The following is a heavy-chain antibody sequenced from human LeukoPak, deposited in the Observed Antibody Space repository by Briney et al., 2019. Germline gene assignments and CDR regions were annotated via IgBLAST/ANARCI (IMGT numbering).Heavy chain of an antibody. CDR2: IYTSGST. J-gene: IGHJ4*02. D-gene: IGHD6-19*01. CDR1: GGSISSYY. V-gene: IGHV4-4*07. Sequence: SETLSLTCTVSGGSISSYYWSWIRQPAGKGLEWIGRIYTSGSTNYNPSLKSRVTMSVDTSKNQFSLKPSSVTAADTAVYYCARDADTGYSSEFDYWGQGTLVTVSS. CDR3: ARDADTGYSSEFDY.